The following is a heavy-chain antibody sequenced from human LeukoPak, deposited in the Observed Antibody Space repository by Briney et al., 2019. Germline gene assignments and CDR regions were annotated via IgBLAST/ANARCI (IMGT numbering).Heavy chain of an antibody. CDR1: GGSISSGGYY. J-gene: IGHJ6*04. V-gene: IGHV4-31*03. CDR3: ARDYYGSGPLYGMDV. Sequence: SETLSLTCTVSGGSISSGGYYWGWIRQHPGKGLEWIGYIYYSGSTYYNPSLKSRVTISVDTSKNQFSLKLSSVTAADTAVYYCARDYYGSGPLYGMDVWGKGTTVTVSS. D-gene: IGHD3-10*01. CDR2: IYYSGST.